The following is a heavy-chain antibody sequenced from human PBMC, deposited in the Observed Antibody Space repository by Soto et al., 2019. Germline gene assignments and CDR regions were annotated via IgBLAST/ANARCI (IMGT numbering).Heavy chain of an antibody. CDR3: ARAIFPPARFSYGMDV. CDR1: GGTFSSYA. CDR2: IIPIFGTA. J-gene: IGHJ6*02. Sequence: QVQLVQSGAEVKRPGSSVKVSCKASGGTFSSYAISWVRQAPGQGLEWMGGIIPIFGTANYAQKFQGRVTITADKSTSTAYMELSSLRSEDTAVYYCARAIFPPARFSYGMDVWGQGTTVTVSS. D-gene: IGHD3-3*02. V-gene: IGHV1-69*06.